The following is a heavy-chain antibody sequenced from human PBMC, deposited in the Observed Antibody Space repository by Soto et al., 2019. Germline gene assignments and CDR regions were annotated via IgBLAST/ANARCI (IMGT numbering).Heavy chain of an antibody. CDR2: ISAYNGNT. D-gene: IGHD3-10*01. J-gene: IGHJ6*02. CDR1: GYTFTSYC. Sequence: ASVKVSCKASGYTFTSYCISWVRQAPGQGLEWMGWISAYNGNTNYAQKLQGRVTMTTDTSTSTAYMELRSLRSDDTAVYYCARGVTMVRGVPPYYYYGMDVWGQGTTVPVSS. CDR3: ARGVTMVRGVPPYYYYGMDV. V-gene: IGHV1-18*04.